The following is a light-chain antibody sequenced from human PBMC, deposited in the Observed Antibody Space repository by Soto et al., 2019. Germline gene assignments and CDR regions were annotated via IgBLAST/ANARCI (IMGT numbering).Light chain of an antibody. V-gene: IGKV3-11*01. CDR2: DAS. J-gene: IGKJ4*01. Sequence: ETVLTQSPATLSLSPGERATLSCRASQSVNSDVAWYQQKPGQAPRLLIYDASNRATGIPARFSGSGSGTDFTLTISSLEPEDFASYYCQQRNNWPLTFGGGTKVEIK. CDR1: QSVNSD. CDR3: QQRNNWPLT.